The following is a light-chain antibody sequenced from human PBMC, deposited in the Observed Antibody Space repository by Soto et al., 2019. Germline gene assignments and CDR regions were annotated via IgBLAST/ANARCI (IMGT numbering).Light chain of an antibody. J-gene: IGLJ1*01. V-gene: IGLV2-14*03. CDR1: SSDVGGYKY. CDR3: SSYTSSSTLI. Sequence: QSALTQPASVSGSPGQSITISCTGTSSDVGGYKYVSWYQQHPGKAPKLMIYDVRNRPSGASNRFSGSKSGNTASLTISGLQAEDEADYYCSSYTSSSTLIFGTGTKLTVL. CDR2: DVR.